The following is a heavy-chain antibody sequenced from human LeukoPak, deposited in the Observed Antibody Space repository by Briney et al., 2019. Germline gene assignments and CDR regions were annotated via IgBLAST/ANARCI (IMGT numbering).Heavy chain of an antibody. V-gene: IGHV3-23*01. CDR2: ITGSGGGT. D-gene: IGHD5-24*01. Sequence: PGGSLRLSCAASGFTFSSFAMSWVRQAPGQGLDWVSSITGSGGGTYYEDSVKGRFTISRDNSKNTLYLQMNSLRAEDTAVYYCAKERDGYNSSPLNYWGQGTLVSVSS. J-gene: IGHJ4*02. CDR3: AKERDGYNSSPLNY. CDR1: GFTFSSFA.